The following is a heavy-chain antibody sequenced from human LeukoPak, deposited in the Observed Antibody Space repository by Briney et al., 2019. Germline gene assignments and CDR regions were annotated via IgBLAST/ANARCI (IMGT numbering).Heavy chain of an antibody. D-gene: IGHD5-12*01. V-gene: IGHV3-23*01. CDR2: INGSSDST. CDR3: AKAMTWLRYFDY. Sequence: GGSLRLSCAASGFTFSSYAMSWLRQAPGKGLEWVSVINGSSDSTRYADSVKGRFTFSRDNSNNTLYLQVNSLRAEDTAVYYCAKAMTWLRYFDYWGQGTLVTVTS. J-gene: IGHJ4*02. CDR1: GFTFSSYA.